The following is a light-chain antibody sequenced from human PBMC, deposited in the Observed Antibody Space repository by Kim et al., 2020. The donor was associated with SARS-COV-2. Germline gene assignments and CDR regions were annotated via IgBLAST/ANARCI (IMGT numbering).Light chain of an antibody. Sequence: DIQMTQSPSSLSASVGDRVTITCRASQGIRKDLGWYQQKPGKAPKRLIYAASSLQGGVPSRFSGSGSGTDFTLTISSLQPEDCATYFCLQLNSYRWTFGQGNKVDIK. CDR1: QGIRKD. CDR3: LQLNSYRWT. CDR2: AAS. J-gene: IGKJ1*01. V-gene: IGKV1-17*01.